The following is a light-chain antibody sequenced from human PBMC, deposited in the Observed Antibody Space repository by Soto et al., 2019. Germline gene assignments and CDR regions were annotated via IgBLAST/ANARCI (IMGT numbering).Light chain of an antibody. J-gene: IGKJ1*01. Sequence: EILLTQSPATLSLSPGERATLSCRASQSVSSYLAWYQQKPGQAPRLLIYDASNRATGIPARFSGSGSGTDFTLTISSLEPEDFAVYYCLQRSNWWTFGQGTKVDIK. CDR1: QSVSSY. CDR3: LQRSNWWT. CDR2: DAS. V-gene: IGKV3-11*01.